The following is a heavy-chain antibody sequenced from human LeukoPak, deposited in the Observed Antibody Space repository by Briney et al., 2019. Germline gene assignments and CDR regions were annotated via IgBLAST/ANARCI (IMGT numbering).Heavy chain of an antibody. V-gene: IGHV4-34*01. CDR3: ARDLGVATRTEGYNWFDP. D-gene: IGHD5-12*01. J-gene: IGHJ5*02. CDR1: GGSFSGYY. Sequence: SETLSLTCAVYGGSFSGYYWSWIRQPPGKGLEWIGEINHSGSTNYNPSLKSRVTISVDTSKNQFSLKLSSVTAADTAVYYCARDLGVATRTEGYNWFDPWGQGTLVTVSS. CDR2: INHSGST.